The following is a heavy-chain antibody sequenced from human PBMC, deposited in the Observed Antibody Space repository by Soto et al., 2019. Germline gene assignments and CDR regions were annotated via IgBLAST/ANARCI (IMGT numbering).Heavy chain of an antibody. Sequence: SXKVSCKASGGTFSSYAISWVRQAPGQGLEWMGGIIPIFGTVNYAQKFQGRVTITADKSTSTAYMELSSLRSEDTAVYYCARWEGIVPAGRAFDIWGQGTMVTVSS. CDR2: IIPIFGTV. V-gene: IGHV1-69*06. CDR1: GGTFSSYA. CDR3: ARWEGIVPAGRAFDI. J-gene: IGHJ3*02. D-gene: IGHD2-2*01.